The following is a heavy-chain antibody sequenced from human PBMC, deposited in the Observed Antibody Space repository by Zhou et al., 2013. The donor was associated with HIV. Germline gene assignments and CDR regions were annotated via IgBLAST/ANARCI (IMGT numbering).Heavy chain of an antibody. Sequence: QVQLVQSGPEVKKPGSSVRVPCKTSGGTFTGYAITWVRQAPGQGLEWMGRIIPILGIPNYAQKFQGRVTISADKTTSTAYMELSSLRSEDTAVYYCARRSGRGWFDPWGQGTLVTVSS. CDR2: IIPILGIP. D-gene: IGHD1-26*01. CDR1: GGTFTGYA. V-gene: IGHV1-69*04. J-gene: IGHJ5*02. CDR3: ARRSGRGWFDP.